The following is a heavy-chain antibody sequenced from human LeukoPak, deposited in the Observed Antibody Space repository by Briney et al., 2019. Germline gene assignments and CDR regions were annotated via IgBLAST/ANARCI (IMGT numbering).Heavy chain of an antibody. CDR1: GFNVTDNY. V-gene: IGHV3-53*01. J-gene: IGHJ4*02. Sequence: GGSLRLSCATSGFNVTDNYLSWVRQAPGKGLEWVSVIYSGGSTFYADSVKGRFTISRDNSKNTLYLQMNSLRAEDTAVYYCAKGSDDLDYWGQGTLVTVSS. D-gene: IGHD1-1*01. CDR3: AKGSDDLDY. CDR2: IYSGGST.